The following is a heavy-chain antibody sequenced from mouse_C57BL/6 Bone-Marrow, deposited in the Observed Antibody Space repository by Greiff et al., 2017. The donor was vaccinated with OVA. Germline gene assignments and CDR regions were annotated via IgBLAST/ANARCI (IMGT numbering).Heavy chain of an antibody. J-gene: IGHJ1*03. D-gene: IGHD1-1*01. CDR2: ISSGSSTI. CDR3: ARRGTTVVDWYFDV. Sequence: EVNVVESGGGLVKPGGSLKLSCAASGFTFSDYGMHWVRQAPEKGLEWVAYISSGSSTIYYADTVKGRFTISRDNSKNTLFLQMTSLRSEDTAMYYCARRGTTVVDWYFDVWGTGTTVTVSS. V-gene: IGHV5-17*01. CDR1: GFTFSDYG.